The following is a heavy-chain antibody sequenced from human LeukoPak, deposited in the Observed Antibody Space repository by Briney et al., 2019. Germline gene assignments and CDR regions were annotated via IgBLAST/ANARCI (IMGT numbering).Heavy chain of an antibody. J-gene: IGHJ4*02. CDR1: GFTFKRFA. Sequence: PGGSLRLSCAASGFTFKRFAFHWVRQAPGKGLEWIAAVSYDGSEKYYADSVKGRFTISSDNSKNTLFLQMNSLRVEGTAIYYCARDPGAMIQGAFDYWGQGTLVTVSS. CDR3: ARDPGAMIQGAFDY. V-gene: IGHV3-30-3*01. CDR2: VSYDGSEK. D-gene: IGHD5-12*01.